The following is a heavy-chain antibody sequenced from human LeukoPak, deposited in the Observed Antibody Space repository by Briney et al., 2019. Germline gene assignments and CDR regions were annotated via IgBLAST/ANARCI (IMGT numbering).Heavy chain of an antibody. V-gene: IGHV3-23*01. J-gene: IGHJ4*02. D-gene: IGHD1-26*01. CDR3: AKDRSIGTYCTFDH. CDR2: ISASGVMT. CDR1: GFTFNNYA. Sequence: GGSLRLSCAASGFTFNNYAMTWVRQAPGKGLEWVSSISASGVMTYYADSVKGRFTVSRDNSMNSLYLQMSSLTAADTAVYYCAKDRSIGTYCTFDHWGQGTLVTVSS.